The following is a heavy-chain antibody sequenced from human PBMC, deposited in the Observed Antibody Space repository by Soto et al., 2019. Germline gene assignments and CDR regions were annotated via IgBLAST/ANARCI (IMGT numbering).Heavy chain of an antibody. J-gene: IGHJ4*02. D-gene: IGHD1-26*01. CDR1: GFTFTSSA. V-gene: IGHV1-58*01. Sequence: QMQLVQSGPEVKKPGTSVKVSCKASGFTFTSSAVQWVRQARGQRLEWIGWIVVGSGNTNYAQKFQERDTITRDMSTSTAYMELSSLRSEDTAVYYCAALAGPKWELLPWGQGTLVTVSS. CDR2: IVVGSGNT. CDR3: AALAGPKWELLP.